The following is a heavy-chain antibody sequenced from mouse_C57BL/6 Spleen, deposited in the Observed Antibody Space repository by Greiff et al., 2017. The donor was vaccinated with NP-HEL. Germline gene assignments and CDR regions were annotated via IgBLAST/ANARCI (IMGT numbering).Heavy chain of an antibody. J-gene: IGHJ2*01. CDR3: AREAGTNY. V-gene: IGHV1-50*01. CDR2: IDPSDSYT. Sequence: QVQLQQPGAELVKPGASVKLSCKASGYTFTSYCMQWVKQRPGQGLEWIGEIDPSDSYTNYNQKFKGKATLTVDTSSSTAYMQLSSLTSEDSAVYYCAREAGTNYWGQGTTLTVSS. D-gene: IGHD4-1*01. CDR1: GYTFTSYC.